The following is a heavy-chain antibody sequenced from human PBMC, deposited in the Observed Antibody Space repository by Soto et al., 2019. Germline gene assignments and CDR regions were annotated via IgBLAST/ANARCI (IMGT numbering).Heavy chain of an antibody. Sequence: PGGSVRLSCAASGFTFSSYAMSWVRQAPGKGLEWVSAISGSGGSTYYADSVKGRFTISRDNSKNTLYLQMNSLRAEDTAVYYCAKEGYYYDSSGYDPRAFDIWGQGTMVTVSS. CDR2: ISGSGGST. V-gene: IGHV3-23*01. J-gene: IGHJ3*02. CDR3: AKEGYYYDSSGYDPRAFDI. CDR1: GFTFSSYA. D-gene: IGHD3-22*01.